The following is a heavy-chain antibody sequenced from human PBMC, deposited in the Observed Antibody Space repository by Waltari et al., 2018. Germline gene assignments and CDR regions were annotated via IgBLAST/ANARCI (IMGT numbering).Heavy chain of an antibody. V-gene: IGHV1-24*01. CDR1: GYTLTELS. J-gene: IGHJ4*02. D-gene: IGHD1-26*01. CDR3: ATGEQSGSIDD. Sequence: QVQLVQSGAEVKKPGASVKVSCKVSGYTLTELSMHWVRQAPGKGLEWMGGFDTDDSETSYAQKFQGSVTMTDDTSTDTANMELSSLRSEDTAVYYCATGEQSGSIDDWGQGTLVTVSS. CDR2: FDTDDSET.